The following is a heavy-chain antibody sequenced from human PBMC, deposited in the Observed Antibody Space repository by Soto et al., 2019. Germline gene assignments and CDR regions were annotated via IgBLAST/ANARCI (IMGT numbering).Heavy chain of an antibody. CDR1: GYTFTSFG. J-gene: IGHJ4*02. D-gene: IGHD6-19*01. CDR2: INTYNGNT. V-gene: IGHV1-18*01. Sequence: GASVKVSCKASGYTFTSFGIIWVRQAPGQGLEWMGWINTYNGNTNYAQKLQGRLTLTTDTSTSTAYMELTTLRSDETAVYCCARDTGAASFDFWAQVNLVTVSS. CDR3: ARDTGAASFDF.